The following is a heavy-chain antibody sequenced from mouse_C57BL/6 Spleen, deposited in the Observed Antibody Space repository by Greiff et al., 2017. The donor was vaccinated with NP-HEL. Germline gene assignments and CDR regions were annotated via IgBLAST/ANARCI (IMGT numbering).Heavy chain of an antibody. V-gene: IGHV1-19*01. CDR2: INPYNGGT. Sequence: PGASVKMSCKASGYTFTDYYMNWVKQSHGKSLEWIGVINPYNGGTSYNQKFKGKATLTVDKSSSTAYMELNSLTSEDSAVYYCAREGGNRGFAYWGQGTLVTVSA. CDR1: GYTFTDYY. CDR3: AREGGNRGFAY. J-gene: IGHJ3*01.